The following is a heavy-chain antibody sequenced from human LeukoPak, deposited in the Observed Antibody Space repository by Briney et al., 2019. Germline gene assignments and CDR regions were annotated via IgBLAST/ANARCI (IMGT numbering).Heavy chain of an antibody. CDR3: ARDPFSIAVAGTAFDY. CDR2: IIPILGIA. D-gene: IGHD6-19*01. V-gene: IGHV1-69*04. Sequence: GASVKVSCKASGGTFSSYAISWVRQAPGQGLEWMGRIIPILGIANYAQKFQGRVTITADKSTSTAYMELSSLRTEDTAVYYCARDPFSIAVAGTAFDYWGQGTLVTVSS. J-gene: IGHJ4*02. CDR1: GGTFSSYA.